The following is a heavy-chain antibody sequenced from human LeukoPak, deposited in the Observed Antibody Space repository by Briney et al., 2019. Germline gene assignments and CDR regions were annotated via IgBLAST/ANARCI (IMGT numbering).Heavy chain of an antibody. D-gene: IGHD3-10*01. CDR3: ASRTADYGSGSHYGY. J-gene: IGHJ4*02. CDR1: GYTFTSYD. Sequence: ASVKVSRKASGYTFTSYDINWVRQATGQGLEWMGWMNPNSGNTGYAQKFQGRVTITTDESTSTDYMELSNLRSDDTAVYYCASRTADYGSGSHYGYWGQGTLVTVSS. CDR2: MNPNSGNT. V-gene: IGHV1-8*01.